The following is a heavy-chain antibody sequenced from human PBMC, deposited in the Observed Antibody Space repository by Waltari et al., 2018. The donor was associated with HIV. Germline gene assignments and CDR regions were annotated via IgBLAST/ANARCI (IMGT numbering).Heavy chain of an antibody. Sequence: QLKLQESGPGLAKPSETLSLTCIVSGGSISSTSNNLAWIRHPPGKGLGWIGRVYYSGNTYYRPSLKSRVTISVDTSKNQFSLRLGSVTAADTAVYYCARRYSGYGGRHPWFDPWGQGTLVTVSS. CDR3: ARRYSGYGGRHPWFDP. V-gene: IGHV4-39*01. D-gene: IGHD5-12*01. J-gene: IGHJ5*02. CDR2: VYYSGNT. CDR1: GGSISSTSNN.